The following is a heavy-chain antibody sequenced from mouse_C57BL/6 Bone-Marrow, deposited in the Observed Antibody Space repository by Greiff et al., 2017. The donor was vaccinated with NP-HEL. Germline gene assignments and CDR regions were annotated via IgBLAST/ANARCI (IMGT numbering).Heavy chain of an antibody. J-gene: IGHJ1*03. V-gene: IGHV7-3*01. CDR3: ARYRGLLPHWYFDV. D-gene: IGHD2-3*01. CDR2: IRNKANGYTT. Sequence: EVQVVESGGGLVQPGGSLSLSCAASGFTFTDYYMSWVRQPPGKALEWLGFIRNKANGYTTEYSASVKGRFTISRDNSQSILYLQMNALRAEDSATYYGARYRGLLPHWYFDVWGTGTTVTVSS. CDR1: GFTFTDYY.